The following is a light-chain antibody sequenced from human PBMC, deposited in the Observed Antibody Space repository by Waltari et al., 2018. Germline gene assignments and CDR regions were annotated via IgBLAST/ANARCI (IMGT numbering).Light chain of an antibody. J-gene: IGKJ2*01. CDR1: QRLLYSSNNKNY. CDR3: QQYYGTPPYT. Sequence: DIVMTPSPDSLAVSLGERAPIHCKSRQRLLYSSNNKNYLAWYQQKLGQPPKLLCYWASTRESGVPDRFSGSGSGTDFTLTISSLQSEDVAVYYCQQYYGTPPYTFGQGTKLEIK. V-gene: IGKV4-1*01. CDR2: WAS.